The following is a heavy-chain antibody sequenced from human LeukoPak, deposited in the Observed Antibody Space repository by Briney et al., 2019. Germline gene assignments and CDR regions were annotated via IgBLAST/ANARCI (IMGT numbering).Heavy chain of an antibody. Sequence: ASVKVSRKASGGTFSSYAISWVRQAPGQGLEWMGGIIPIFGTANYAQKFQGRVTITADESTSTAYMELSSLRSEDTAVYYCAREDGYNYTDAFDIWGQGTMVTVSS. CDR3: AREDGYNYTDAFDI. CDR1: GGTFSSYA. CDR2: IIPIFGTA. V-gene: IGHV1-69*01. J-gene: IGHJ3*02. D-gene: IGHD5-24*01.